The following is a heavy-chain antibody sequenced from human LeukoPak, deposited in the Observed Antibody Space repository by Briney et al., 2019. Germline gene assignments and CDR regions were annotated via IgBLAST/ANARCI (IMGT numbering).Heavy chain of an antibody. CDR1: GFTSSSYW. CDR2: IKQDGSEK. V-gene: IGHV3-7*03. Sequence: GGSLRLSCAASGFTSSSYWMSWVRQAPGKGLEWVANIKQDGSEKYYVDSVKGRFTISRDNAKNSLYLQMNRLRAEDTAVYYCARGLRYCSGGSCYSSYYYGMDVWGKGTTVTVSS. J-gene: IGHJ6*04. CDR3: ARGLRYCSGGSCYSSYYYGMDV. D-gene: IGHD2-15*01.